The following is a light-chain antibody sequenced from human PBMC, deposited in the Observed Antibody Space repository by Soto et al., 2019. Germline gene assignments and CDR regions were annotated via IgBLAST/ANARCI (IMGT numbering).Light chain of an antibody. CDR3: SSYTSSSFYV. J-gene: IGLJ1*01. CDR2: DVS. CDR1: SSDVGGYNY. Sequence: QCALTQPASVSGSPGQSITISCTGTSSDVGGYNYVSWYQQHPGKAPKLMIYDVSNRPSGVSNRFSGSKSGNTASLTISGLQAEDEADYYCSSYTSSSFYVFGTGTRSPS. V-gene: IGLV2-14*01.